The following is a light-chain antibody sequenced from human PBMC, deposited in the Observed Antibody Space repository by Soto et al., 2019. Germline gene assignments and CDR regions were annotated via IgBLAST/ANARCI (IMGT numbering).Light chain of an antibody. CDR3: QQSYNTPPT. Sequence: DVQMTQSPASLSASVGDRVTITCRAGQSISTYLNWYQHKPGKAPQLLIYAASTLHSGVPPRFSGSASGTDFTLTISSLQPEDFATYYCQQSYNTPPTCGQGTKVEIK. CDR2: AAS. V-gene: IGKV1-39*01. CDR1: QSISTY. J-gene: IGKJ1*01.